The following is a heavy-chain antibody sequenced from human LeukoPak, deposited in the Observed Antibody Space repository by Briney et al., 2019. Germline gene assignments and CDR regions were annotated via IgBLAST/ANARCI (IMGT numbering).Heavy chain of an antibody. D-gene: IGHD3/OR15-3a*01. V-gene: IGHV3-23*01. CDR1: RFTFSNYG. Sequence: HSGGSLRLSCAASRFTFSNYGVSWVRQAPGKGLEWISGIRSAVDTTHYADSVKGRFIISRDNSKNTLSLQLNSLRPEDTALYYCAKHFCTGLDCSLFDSWGQGTLVTVSS. CDR2: IRSAVDTT. CDR3: AKHFCTGLDCSLFDS. J-gene: IGHJ4*02.